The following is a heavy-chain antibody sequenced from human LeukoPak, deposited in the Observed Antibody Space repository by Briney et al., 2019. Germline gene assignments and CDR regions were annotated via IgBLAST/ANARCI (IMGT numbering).Heavy chain of an antibody. V-gene: IGHV3-23*01. CDR3: AKDRDYYDSSGYYDWFDP. J-gene: IGHJ5*02. CDR1: GFTFSSYA. Sequence: PAGSLTLSCAASGFTFSSYAMSWVRQAPGKGLEWVSAISGSGGSTYYADSVKGRFTISRDNSKNTLYLQMNSLRAEDTAVYYCAKDRDYYDSSGYYDWFDPWGQGTLVTVSS. D-gene: IGHD3-22*01. CDR2: ISGSGGST.